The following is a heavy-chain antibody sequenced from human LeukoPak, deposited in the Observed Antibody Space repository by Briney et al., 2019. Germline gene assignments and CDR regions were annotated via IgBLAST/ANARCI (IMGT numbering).Heavy chain of an antibody. CDR1: GFIFSSYG. CDR3: AKVLVPAAMSSDY. J-gene: IGHJ4*02. D-gene: IGHD2-2*01. Sequence: GGSLRLSCAASGFIFSSYGMHWVRQAPGKGLEWVAFIRYDGSNKYYADSVKGRFTISRDNSKNTLYLQMNSLRAEDTAVYYCAKVLVPAAMSSDYWGQGTLVTVSS. V-gene: IGHV3-30*02. CDR2: IRYDGSNK.